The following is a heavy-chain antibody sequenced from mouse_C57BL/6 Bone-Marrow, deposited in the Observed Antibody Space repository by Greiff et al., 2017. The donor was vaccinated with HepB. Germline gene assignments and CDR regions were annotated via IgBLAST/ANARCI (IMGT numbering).Heavy chain of an antibody. J-gene: IGHJ4*01. V-gene: IGHV14-2*01. Sequence: VQLQQSGAELVKPGASVKLSCTASGFNIKDYYMHWVKQRTEQGLEWIGRIDPEDGETKYAPKFPGKATITADTSSNTAYLQLSSLTSEDTAVYYCASYYSNYYYAMDYWGQGTSVTVSS. CDR3: ASYYSNYYYAMDY. CDR2: IDPEDGET. D-gene: IGHD2-5*01. CDR1: GFNIKDYY.